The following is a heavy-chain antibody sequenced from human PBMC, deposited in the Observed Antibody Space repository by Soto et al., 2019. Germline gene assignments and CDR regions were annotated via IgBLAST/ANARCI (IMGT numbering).Heavy chain of an antibody. Sequence: EVQLVESGGGLVKPGGSLRLSCAASGFNFNSYTINWVRQAPGKRLEWLSSISSRGNIFSTASVRGRFIISTDNAKNSVYLQINSLRAEDTAVYFCARDFSGGSCDPGMDVWGQGTTVTVSS. CDR2: ISSRGNI. CDR3: ARDFSGGSCDPGMDV. D-gene: IGHD2-15*01. V-gene: IGHV3-21*01. J-gene: IGHJ6*02. CDR1: GFNFNSYT.